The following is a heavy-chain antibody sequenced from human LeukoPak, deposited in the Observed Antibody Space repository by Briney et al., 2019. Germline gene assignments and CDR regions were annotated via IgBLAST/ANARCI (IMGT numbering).Heavy chain of an antibody. CDR2: VYTSGST. Sequence: SETLSLTCTVSEGSISSGSYYWSWIRQSAGTGLEWIGRVYTSGSTNYNPSLKSRVTISVDTSKNQFSLKLSSVTAADTAMYYCARLPLQVGPLDFWGQGTLVTVSS. V-gene: IGHV4-61*02. CDR1: EGSISSGSYY. J-gene: IGHJ4*02. CDR3: ARLPLQVGPLDF.